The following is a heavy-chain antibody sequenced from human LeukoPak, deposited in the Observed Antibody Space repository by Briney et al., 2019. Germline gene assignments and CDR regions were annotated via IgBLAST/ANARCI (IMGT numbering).Heavy chain of an antibody. D-gene: IGHD2-15*01. J-gene: IGHJ6*03. V-gene: IGHV4-4*07. Sequence: SETLSLTCTVSGGSISSYYWSWIRQPSGKGLEWIGRIYTSGSTNYNPSLKSRVTMSVDTSKNQFSLKLSSVTAADTAVYYCARDLRWRLKYYYYMDVWGKGTTVTVSS. CDR1: GGSISSYY. CDR2: IYTSGST. CDR3: ARDLRWRLKYYYYMDV.